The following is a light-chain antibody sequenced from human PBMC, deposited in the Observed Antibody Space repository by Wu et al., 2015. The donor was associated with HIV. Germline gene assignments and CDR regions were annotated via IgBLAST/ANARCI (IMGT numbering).Light chain of an antibody. Sequence: EIMLTQSPATLSLSPGETATLSCRVSESVSSDLAWYQQKPGQAPRLLIYDAFNRATGIPARFSGSGSETDFTLTISSLEAEDFAVYYCQHRSSWSFGPGTKYDIK. CDR1: ESVSSD. CDR2: DAF. CDR3: QHRSSWS. J-gene: IGKJ3*01. V-gene: IGKV3-11*01.